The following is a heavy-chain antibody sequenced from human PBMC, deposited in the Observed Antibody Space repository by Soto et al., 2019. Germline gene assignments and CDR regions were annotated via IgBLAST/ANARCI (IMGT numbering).Heavy chain of an antibody. CDR1: GGSITSHHYY. CDR3: GSGPSTTWIDN. Sequence: QLQVQESGPGQVKPSQTLSLTCTVSGGSITSHHYYWGWICQPPGKGLEWIGSIYSGGNTYYNPSLRSRLTIFVDTAKNLISLKLSSVTAADSAIYYCGSGPSTTWIDNWGLGTQVSVSS. J-gene: IGHJ4*02. CDR2: IYSGGNT. V-gene: IGHV4-39*01. D-gene: IGHD2-2*01.